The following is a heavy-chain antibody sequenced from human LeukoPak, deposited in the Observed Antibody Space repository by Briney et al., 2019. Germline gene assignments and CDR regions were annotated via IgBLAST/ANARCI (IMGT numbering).Heavy chain of an antibody. Sequence: PGGSLRLSCAASGFTFSSYWMSWVRQAPGKGLEWVANIKQDGSEKYYVDSVKGRFTISRDNAKNSLYLQMNSLRAEDTAVYYCASQPGTMVRGVMFQLWGQGTLVTVSS. CDR2: IKQDGSEK. J-gene: IGHJ4*02. CDR3: ASQPGTMVRGVMFQL. CDR1: GFTFSSYW. V-gene: IGHV3-7*01. D-gene: IGHD3-10*01.